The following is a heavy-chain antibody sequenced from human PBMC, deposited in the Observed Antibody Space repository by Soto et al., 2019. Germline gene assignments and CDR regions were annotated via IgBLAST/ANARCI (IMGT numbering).Heavy chain of an antibody. CDR2: ISYEGSDK. CDR1: GFTFNFYG. J-gene: IGHJ3*01. CDR3: AKERRYSFDALDL. D-gene: IGHD5-18*01. V-gene: IGHV3-30*18. Sequence: GGSLRLSCDASGFTFNFYGMHWVRQAPGKGLEWVAVISYEGSDKYNADYVRGRFTISRDNTKNTVWLQMNSLRGEDKAVYYCAKERRYSFDALDLWGQGTLVTVSS.